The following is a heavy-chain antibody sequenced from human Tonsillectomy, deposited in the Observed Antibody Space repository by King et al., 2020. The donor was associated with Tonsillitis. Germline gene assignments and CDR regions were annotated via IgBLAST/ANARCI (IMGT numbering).Heavy chain of an antibody. CDR2: IYSGGST. Sequence: VQLVESGGGLIQPGGSLRLSCAASGFTVSSNYMSWVRQAPGKGLEWVSVIYSGGSTYYADTVKGRFTISRDNSKNTLYLQMNSLRAEDTAVYYCARDLSIDSSGFYGMDVWGQGTTVTVSS. J-gene: IGHJ6*02. V-gene: IGHV3-53*01. D-gene: IGHD3-22*01. CDR1: GFTVSSNY. CDR3: ARDLSIDSSGFYGMDV.